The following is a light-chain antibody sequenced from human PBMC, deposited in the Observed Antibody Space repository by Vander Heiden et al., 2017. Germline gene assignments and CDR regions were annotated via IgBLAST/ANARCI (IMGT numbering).Light chain of an antibody. V-gene: IGKV3-15*01. Sequence: ELVMTQSPATLSVSPGERATLSCRARQSVSSTLAWYQQKPGQAPRLLIYGASTRDTGIPARFRGSGSGTEFTLTISSLQSEDFAVYYCQQYNNWPPWTFGQGTKVEIK. CDR1: QSVSST. CDR3: QQYNNWPPWT. J-gene: IGKJ1*01. CDR2: GAS.